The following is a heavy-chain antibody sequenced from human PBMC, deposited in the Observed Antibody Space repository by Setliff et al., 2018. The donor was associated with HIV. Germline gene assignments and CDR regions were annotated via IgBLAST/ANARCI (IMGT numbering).Heavy chain of an antibody. Sequence: SETLSLTCTVSGYSISSGYYWGFIRQPPGKGLEWIGSIFHSGTTYYNPSLKSRVTMSVDTSENQFSLKLRSVTAAETAVYYCARESLNLGVLSSNPDASDIWGQGTMVTVSS. J-gene: IGHJ3*02. CDR2: IFHSGTT. D-gene: IGHD3-16*02. V-gene: IGHV4-38-2*02. CDR3: ARESLNLGVLSSNPDASDI. CDR1: GYSISSGYY.